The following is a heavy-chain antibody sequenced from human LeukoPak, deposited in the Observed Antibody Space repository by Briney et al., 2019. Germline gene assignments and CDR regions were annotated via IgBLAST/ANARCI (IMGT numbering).Heavy chain of an antibody. CDR2: INWNGGST. V-gene: IGHV3-20*04. J-gene: IGHJ3*02. D-gene: IGHD2-2*01. Sequence: PGGSLRLSCAASGFTFDDYGMSWVRQAPGKGLEWVSGINWNGGSTGYADSVKGRFTISRDNAKNSLYLQMNSLRAEDTDLYYCTREWAEGYCSSTRYSDDYDIWGQGTMVTVSS. CDR1: GFTFDDYG. CDR3: TREWAEGYCSSTRYSDDYDI.